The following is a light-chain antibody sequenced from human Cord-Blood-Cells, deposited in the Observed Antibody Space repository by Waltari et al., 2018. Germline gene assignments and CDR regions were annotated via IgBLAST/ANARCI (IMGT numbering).Light chain of an antibody. Sequence: DIQMTQSPSTLSASVGDRVTITCRASQSISSWLAWYQQKPGKATKLLIYDASSLESGVPSRFSGSGSGTEFTLTISSLQPDDFATYYCKQYNSYSNTFGQGTKLEIK. V-gene: IGKV1-5*01. J-gene: IGKJ2*01. CDR2: DAS. CDR3: KQYNSYSNT. CDR1: QSISSW.